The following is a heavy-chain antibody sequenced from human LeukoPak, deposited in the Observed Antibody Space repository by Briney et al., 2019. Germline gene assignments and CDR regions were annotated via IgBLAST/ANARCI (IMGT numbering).Heavy chain of an antibody. CDR2: INHSGST. CDR1: GGSFSGYY. Sequence: SETLSLTCAVYGGSFSGYYWSWIPQPPGKGLEWIRDINHSGSTNYNPSLKSRVTISVDTSKNQFSLKLSSVTAADTAVYYCARPGYSGYDFDYWGQGTLVTVSS. J-gene: IGHJ4*02. V-gene: IGHV4-34*01. D-gene: IGHD5-12*01. CDR3: ARPGYSGYDFDY.